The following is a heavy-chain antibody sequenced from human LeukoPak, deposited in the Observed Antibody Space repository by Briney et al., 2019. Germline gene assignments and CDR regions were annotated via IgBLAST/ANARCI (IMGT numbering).Heavy chain of an antibody. CDR3: ARDQGIAALYYYYYMDV. Sequence: ASVKVSCKASGGTFSSYAISWVRQAPGQGLEWMGGIIPIFGTANYAQKFQGRVTITADESTSTAYMELSSLRSEDTAVYYCARDQGIAALYYYYYMDVWGKGTTVTVSS. J-gene: IGHJ6*03. V-gene: IGHV1-69*13. CDR1: GGTFSSYA. CDR2: IIPIFGTA. D-gene: IGHD6-6*01.